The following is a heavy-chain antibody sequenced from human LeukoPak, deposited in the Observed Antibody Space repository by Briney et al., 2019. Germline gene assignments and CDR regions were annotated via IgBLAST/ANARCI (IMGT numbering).Heavy chain of an antibody. CDR1: GLSINRPYY. Sequence: PSETLSLTCGVSGLSINRPYYWGWIRQSPGKGLEWIGSTSHRDSPYYNPSLESRVTISLDTSKNQFSLKMTSVTAADTAVYYCARDFGETALPNWFDPWGQGTLVIV. D-gene: IGHD3-16*01. V-gene: IGHV4-38-2*02. CDR2: TSHRDSP. CDR3: ARDFGETALPNWFDP. J-gene: IGHJ5*02.